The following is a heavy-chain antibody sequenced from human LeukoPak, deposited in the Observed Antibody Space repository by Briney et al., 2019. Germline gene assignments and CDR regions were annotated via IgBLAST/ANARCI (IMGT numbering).Heavy chain of an antibody. J-gene: IGHJ4*02. CDR2: ISGNAGST. CDR1: GFTLSSYA. V-gene: IGHV3-23*01. CDR3: AKDGLQSLEWLPPLNS. Sequence: PGGSLRLSCTASGFTLSSYAMSWVRQAPGKGLEWVSLISGNAGSTYYADSVKGRFTISRDITKNTLYLQMNSLRAEDTATYYCAKDGLQSLEWLPPLNSWGQGTLVTVSS. D-gene: IGHD3-3*01.